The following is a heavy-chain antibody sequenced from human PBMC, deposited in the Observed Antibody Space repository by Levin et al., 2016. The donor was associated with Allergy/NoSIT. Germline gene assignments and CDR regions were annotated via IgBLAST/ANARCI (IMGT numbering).Heavy chain of an antibody. CDR3: ARGNGYLTGLYYFDY. CDR2: INHSGST. J-gene: IGHJ4*02. V-gene: IGHV4-34*01. D-gene: IGHD3-9*01. Sequence: WIRQPPGKGLEWIGEINHSGSTNYNPSLKSRVTISVDTSKNQFSLKLSSVTAADTAVYYCARGNGYLTGLYYFDYWGQGTLVTVSS.